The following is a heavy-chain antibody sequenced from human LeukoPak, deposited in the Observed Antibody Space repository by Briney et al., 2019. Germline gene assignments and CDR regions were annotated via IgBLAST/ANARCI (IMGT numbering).Heavy chain of an antibody. J-gene: IGHJ4*02. CDR1: GFIFSTSW. CDR2: IKPDGSER. CDR3: VPQGYYFDY. V-gene: IGHV3-7*01. Sequence: GGSLRPSCAASGFIFSTSWMNWVRQAPGKGLEWVANIKPDGSERYYVDSVKGRFTIPRDNAKNSLYLEMNSLTAEDTAVYYCVPQGYYFDYWGQGTLVTVSS.